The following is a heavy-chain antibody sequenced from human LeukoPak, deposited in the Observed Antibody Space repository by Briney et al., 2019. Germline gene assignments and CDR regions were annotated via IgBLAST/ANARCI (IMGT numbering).Heavy chain of an antibody. CDR1: GGFISSSSYY. V-gene: IGHV4-39*02. CDR3: ARDTIVVGVAAAFSGMDV. D-gene: IGHD2-15*01. Sequence: SETLSLTCTVSGGFISSSSYYWGWIRQPPEKGLEWIGSIYYSGSTYYNPSLKSRVTISVDTSKNQFSLKLSSVTAADTAVYYCARDTIVVGVAAAFSGMDVWGQGTTVTVSS. CDR2: IYYSGST. J-gene: IGHJ6*02.